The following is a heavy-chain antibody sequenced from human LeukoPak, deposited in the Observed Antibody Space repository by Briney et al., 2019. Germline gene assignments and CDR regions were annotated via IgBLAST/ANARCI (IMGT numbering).Heavy chain of an antibody. CDR3: AGGARPYYYYYYYMDV. V-gene: IGHV3-48*01. Sequence: GGSLRLSCAASGFTFSSYSMNWVRQAPGKGLEWVSYISSSSSTIYYADSVKGRFTISRDNAKNSLYLQMNSLRAEDTAVYYCAGGARPYYYYYYYMDVWGKGTTVTVSS. J-gene: IGHJ6*03. CDR2: ISSSSSTI. CDR1: GFTFSSYS. D-gene: IGHD6-6*01.